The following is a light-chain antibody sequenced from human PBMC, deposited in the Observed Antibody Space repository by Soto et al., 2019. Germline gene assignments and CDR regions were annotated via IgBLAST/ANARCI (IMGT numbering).Light chain of an antibody. CDR1: TSNIGSNT. V-gene: IGLV1-44*01. J-gene: IGLJ3*02. Sequence: QSVLTQPPSASGTPGQRVTISCSGSTSNIGSNTVNWYQQLPRTAPKLLIYSNNERPSGVPDRFSGSKSGTSASLATSGLQSEDWADYYCSTWDDSLNGVVFGGGTKLTVL. CDR2: SNN. CDR3: STWDDSLNGVV.